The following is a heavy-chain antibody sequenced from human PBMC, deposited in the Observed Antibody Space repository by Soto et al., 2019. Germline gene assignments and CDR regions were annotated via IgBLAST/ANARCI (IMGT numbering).Heavy chain of an antibody. V-gene: IGHV1-8*01. Sequence: ASVKVSCKASGYSFTKFDINWVRQAPGQGLEWMGWLNPKSGNTGYAQNLQGRVTMTRDTSISTAYMELTSLTSADTALYYCAIVTAGSSYFDYWGQGTLVTLSS. CDR2: LNPKSGNT. CDR1: GYSFTKFD. D-gene: IGHD3-10*01. J-gene: IGHJ4*02. CDR3: AIVTAGSSYFDY.